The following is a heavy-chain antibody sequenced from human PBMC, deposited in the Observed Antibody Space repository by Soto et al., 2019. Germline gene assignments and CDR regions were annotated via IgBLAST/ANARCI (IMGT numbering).Heavy chain of an antibody. D-gene: IGHD3-10*01. CDR1: GFTFHNYA. CDR3: AKDRFYGSGSYTVFDY. J-gene: IGHJ4*02. Sequence: EVQLLESGGGLVQPGGSLRLSCAASGFTFHNYAMSWVRQAPGKGLEWVSAISGSGGSTYYADSVKGRFTISRDNSENTLYLQMNSLRAEDTAVYYCAKDRFYGSGSYTVFDYWGQGTLVTVSS. CDR2: ISGSGGST. V-gene: IGHV3-23*01.